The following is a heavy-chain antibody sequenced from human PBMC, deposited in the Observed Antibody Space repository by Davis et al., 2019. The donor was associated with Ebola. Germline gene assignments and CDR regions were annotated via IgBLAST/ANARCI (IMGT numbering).Heavy chain of an antibody. CDR2: IYYSGST. Sequence: MPSETLSLTCTVSGGSISSYYWSWIRQPPGKGLEWIGYIYYSGSTNYNPSLKSRVTISVDTSKNQFSLKLSSVTAADPAVYYCARGWRYYDSSGYYYGFDYWGQGTLVTVSS. CDR1: GGSISSYY. V-gene: IGHV4-59*01. J-gene: IGHJ4*02. D-gene: IGHD3-22*01. CDR3: ARGWRYYDSSGYYYGFDY.